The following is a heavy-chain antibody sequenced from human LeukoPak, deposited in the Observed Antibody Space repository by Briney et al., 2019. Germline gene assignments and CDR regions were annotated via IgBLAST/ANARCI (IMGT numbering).Heavy chain of an antibody. V-gene: IGHV4-39*01. D-gene: IGHD1-26*01. CDR1: GGSISSSSYY. CDR2: IYYSGCT. Sequence: SETLSLTCAASGGSISSSSYYWGWIRQPPGKGLEWIGTIYYSGCTYYNPSLKSRFTISIDTSKNQFPLKLSSVTAADTAVYYCARQGSGNYLSPVNYWGQGTLVTVSS. J-gene: IGHJ4*02. CDR3: ARQGSGNYLSPVNY.